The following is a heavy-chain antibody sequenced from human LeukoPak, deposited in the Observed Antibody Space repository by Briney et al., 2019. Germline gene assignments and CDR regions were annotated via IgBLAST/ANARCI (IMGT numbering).Heavy chain of an antibody. CDR2: IYHTGST. CDR3: ARGYSSSWYLNWFDP. CDR1: GYSISSGYY. J-gene: IGHJ5*02. V-gene: IGHV4-38-2*02. Sequence: SETLSLTCTVSGYSISSGYYWAWRRQTPGKGLEWIGNIYHTGSTYYNPSLKSRVTISVDTSRNQFSLKLNSVTAADTAVYYCARGYSSSWYLNWFDPWGQGTLVTVSS. D-gene: IGHD6-13*01.